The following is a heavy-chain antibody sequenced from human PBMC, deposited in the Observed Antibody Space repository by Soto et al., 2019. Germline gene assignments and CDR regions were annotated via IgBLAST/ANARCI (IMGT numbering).Heavy chain of an antibody. V-gene: IGHV1-18*01. CDR2: ISAFNGQT. J-gene: IGHJ5*02. CDR1: GYTFTSYG. CDR3: ARDGKTPFDP. Sequence: ASVKVSCKASGYTFTSYGVSWVRQAPGQGLEWMGWISAFNGQTNYSQKFQGRVTITRDTSASTAYMELSSLRSEDTAVYYCARDGKTPFDPWGRGTLVTVSS. D-gene: IGHD1-26*01.